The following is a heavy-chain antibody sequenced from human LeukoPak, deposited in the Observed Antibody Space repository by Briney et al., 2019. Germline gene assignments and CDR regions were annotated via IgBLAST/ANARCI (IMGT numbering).Heavy chain of an antibody. CDR3: ARTVATTLWAFDF. CDR1: GYTFTRHW. J-gene: IGHJ4*02. CDR2: IYPGDSDT. D-gene: IGHD3/OR15-3a*01. V-gene: IGHV5-51*01. Sequence: GESLKISCRGIGYTFTRHWIGWVRQMPGKGLEWMGIIYPGDSDTRYSPSFQGQVTISADKSSNNAYLQWTSLKASDTAIYYCARTVATTLWAFDFWGQGTLVTVSS.